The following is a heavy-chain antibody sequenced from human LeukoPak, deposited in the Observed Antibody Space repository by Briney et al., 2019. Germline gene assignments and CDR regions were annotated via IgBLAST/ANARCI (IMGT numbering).Heavy chain of an antibody. D-gene: IGHD3-16*01. J-gene: IGHJ5*02. CDR3: ARHPAYTMGMDNWFDP. CDR2: IYYSGST. V-gene: IGHV4-39*01. CDR1: GGSISSSSYY. Sequence: PSETLSLTCTVSGGSISSSSYYWGWIRQPPGKGLEWIGSIYYSGSTYYNPSLKSRVTISVDTSKNQFSLKLSSVTAADTAVYYCARHPAYTMGMDNWFDPWGQGTLVTVSS.